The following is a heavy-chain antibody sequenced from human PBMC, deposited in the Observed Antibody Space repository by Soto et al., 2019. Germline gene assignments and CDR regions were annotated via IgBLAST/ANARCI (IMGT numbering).Heavy chain of an antibody. CDR3: ARVWSGYYDEYNWFDP. CDR1: GGSISSGDYY. CDR2: IYYSGST. J-gene: IGHJ5*02. Sequence: SETLSLTCTVSGGSISSGDYYWSWIRQPPGKGLEWIGYIYYSGSTYYNPSPKSRVTISVDTSKNQFSLKLSSVTAADTAVYYCARVWSGYYDEYNWFDPWGQGTLVTVSS. D-gene: IGHD3-3*01. V-gene: IGHV4-30-4*01.